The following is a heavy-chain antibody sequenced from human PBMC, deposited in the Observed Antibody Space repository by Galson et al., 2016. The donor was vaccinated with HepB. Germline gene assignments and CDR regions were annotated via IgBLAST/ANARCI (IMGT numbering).Heavy chain of an antibody. CDR2: IGGSGGST. CDR1: GFTFSSYA. J-gene: IGHJ4*02. Sequence: SLRLSCAASGFTFSSYAMSWVRQAPGKGLEWVSAIGGSGGSTYYADSVKGRFTISRDNSKNTVYLQMNSLRAEDTAVYYCAKGGIVAAGTPWGFDYWGQGTLVSVSS. V-gene: IGHV3-23*01. D-gene: IGHD6-13*01. CDR3: AKGGIVAAGTPWGFDY.